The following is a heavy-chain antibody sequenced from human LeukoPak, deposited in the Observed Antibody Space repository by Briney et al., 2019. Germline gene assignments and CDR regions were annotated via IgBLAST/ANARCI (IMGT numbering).Heavy chain of an antibody. CDR1: GFTVSSNY. CDR2: IYSGGST. Sequence: RSGGSLRLSCAASGFTVSSNYMSWVRQAPGKGLEWVSVIYSGGSTYYADSVKGRFTISRDNSKNTLYLQMNSLRAEDTAVYYCARVDYGDYGFDYWGQGTLVTVSS. V-gene: IGHV3-66*01. D-gene: IGHD4-17*01. CDR3: ARVDYGDYGFDY. J-gene: IGHJ4*02.